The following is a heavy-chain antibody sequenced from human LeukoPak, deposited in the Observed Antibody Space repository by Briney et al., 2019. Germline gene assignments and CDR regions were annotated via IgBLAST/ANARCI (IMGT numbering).Heavy chain of an antibody. CDR1: GFTFSSYG. CDR2: ILFDATNK. D-gene: IGHD1-1*01. CDR3: ARERGGGTFSMNNWFDP. J-gene: IGHJ5*02. Sequence: PGRSLRLSCAGSGFTFSSYGMHWVRQAPGKGLEWVSFILFDATNKYYADSVKGRFTISRDNSKNTLYLQMNSLRAEDTAVYYCARERGGGTFSMNNWFDPWGHRTLVTVSS. V-gene: IGHV3-30*03.